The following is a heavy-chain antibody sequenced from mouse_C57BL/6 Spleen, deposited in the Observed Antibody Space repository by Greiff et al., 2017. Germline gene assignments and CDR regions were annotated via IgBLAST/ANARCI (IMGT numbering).Heavy chain of an antibody. D-gene: IGHD2-2*01. CDR3: ARHEGRGYGYYYAMDY. J-gene: IGHJ4*01. Sequence: VQLQQSGAELVKPGASVKLSCKASGYTFTEYPIHWVKQRSGQGLEWIGWFYPGSGSIKYNEKFKDKATLTADKSSSTVYMELSRLTSEDSAVYFCARHEGRGYGYYYAMDYWGQGTSVTVSS. CDR1: GYTFTEYP. V-gene: IGHV1-62-2*01. CDR2: FYPGSGSI.